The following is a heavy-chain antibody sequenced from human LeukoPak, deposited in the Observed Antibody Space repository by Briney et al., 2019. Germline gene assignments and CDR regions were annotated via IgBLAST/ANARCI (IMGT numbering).Heavy chain of an antibody. CDR2: INEDGSTT. CDR1: GFTFSSNW. J-gene: IGHJ4*02. D-gene: IGHD6-19*01. Sequence: GGSLRLSCAASGFTFSSNWMHWVRQAPGKGLVWVSRINEDGSTTNYADSVKGRFTISRDNSKNTLYLQMNSLRAEDTAVYYCASDTLRSIAVAGAPEDYWGQGTLVTVSS. V-gene: IGHV3-74*01. CDR3: ASDTLRSIAVAGAPEDY.